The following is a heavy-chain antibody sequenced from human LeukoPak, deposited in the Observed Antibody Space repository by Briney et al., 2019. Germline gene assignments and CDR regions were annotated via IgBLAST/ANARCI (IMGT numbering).Heavy chain of an antibody. CDR1: GFTFSSYA. J-gene: IGHJ4*02. D-gene: IGHD5-12*01. CDR2: ISGSGGST. Sequence: PGGSLRLSCAASGFTFSSYAMSCVRQAPGKGLEWVPAISGSGGSTYYADPVKGRFTIPIDNSKNPLYLQMNSLRAEDTAVYYCAKDVDIVATIVVYWGQGTLVTVSS. CDR3: AKDVDIVATIVVY. V-gene: IGHV3-23*01.